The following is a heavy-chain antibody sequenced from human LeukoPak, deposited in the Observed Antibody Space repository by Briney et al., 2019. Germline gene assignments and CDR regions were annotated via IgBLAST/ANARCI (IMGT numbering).Heavy chain of an antibody. CDR2: ISYDGRSK. V-gene: IGHV3-30*18. J-gene: IGHJ4*02. Sequence: GGSLRLSCAASGFTFRSYGMHWVRQAPGKGLEWVAGISYDGRSKEYVDSVKGRFTISRDNSKNTLYLQMNSLRAEDTAVYYCAKDRGYSHGFDYWGQGTQLTVSS. CDR1: GFTFRSYG. D-gene: IGHD5-18*01. CDR3: AKDRGYSHGFDY.